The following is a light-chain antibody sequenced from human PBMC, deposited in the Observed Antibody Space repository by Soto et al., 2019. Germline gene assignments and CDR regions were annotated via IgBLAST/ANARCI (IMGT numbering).Light chain of an antibody. Sequence: EVVLTRSPVTLSLSPVERATLSCRASQSFRGLLAWYQQKPGQAPRLLIYDAYNRATGIPPRFSGSGSGTDFTLTISSLEPEDSAVYYCQQRHMWPITFGQETRLEIK. CDR1: QSFRGL. V-gene: IGKV3-11*01. CDR3: QQRHMWPIT. J-gene: IGKJ5*01. CDR2: DAY.